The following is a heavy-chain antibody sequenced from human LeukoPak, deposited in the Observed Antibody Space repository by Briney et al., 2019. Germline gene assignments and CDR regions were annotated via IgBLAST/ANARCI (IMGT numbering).Heavy chain of an antibody. Sequence: SETLSLTCTVSGGSISNYYWSWIRQPAEKGLEWIGHIYTSGSTNYNPSLKSRVTMSVDTSKNQFSLNLSSVTAADTAVYYCARGGVDWTFDYWGQGTLVTVSS. CDR1: GGSISNYY. D-gene: IGHD3-9*01. J-gene: IGHJ4*02. CDR2: IYTSGST. V-gene: IGHV4-4*07. CDR3: ARGGVDWTFDY.